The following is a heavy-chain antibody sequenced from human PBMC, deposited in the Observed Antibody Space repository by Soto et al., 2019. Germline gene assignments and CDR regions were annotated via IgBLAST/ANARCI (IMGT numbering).Heavy chain of an antibody. J-gene: IGHJ4*02. CDR1: GYIFSSYW. CDR3: ARRGTSSSGWDY. CDR2: THGGDANT. D-gene: IGHD6-19*01. V-gene: IGHV5-51*01. Sequence: PGEYLKISCKGSGYIFSSYWIGWVRQMPGKGLERMGITHGGDANTRYSPSIEGQVTISPDKSITTAYLQWSSLKVSDTAMYYCARRGTSSSGWDYWCQGTLVTVS.